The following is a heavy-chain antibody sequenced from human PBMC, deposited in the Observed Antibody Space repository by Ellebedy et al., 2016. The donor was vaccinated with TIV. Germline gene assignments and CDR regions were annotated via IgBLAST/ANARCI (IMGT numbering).Heavy chain of an antibody. J-gene: IGHJ4*02. D-gene: IGHD5-12*01. CDR2: TYYRSKWYN. CDR1: GDSVSSNSAA. V-gene: IGHV6-1*01. Sequence: SETLSLXCAISGDSVSSNSAAWNWIRQSPSRGLEWLGRTYYRSKWYNDYAVSVKSRITINPDTSKNQFSLQLNSVTPEDTAVYYCARDHPKEARYSGYDTFDYWGQGTLVTVSS. CDR3: ARDHPKEARYSGYDTFDY.